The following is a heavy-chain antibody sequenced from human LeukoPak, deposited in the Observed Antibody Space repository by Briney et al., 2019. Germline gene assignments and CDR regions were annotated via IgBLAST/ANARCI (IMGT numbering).Heavy chain of an antibody. V-gene: IGHV1-18*01. CDR3: ARDESRGPYYFDN. CDR1: GYTFSSYG. Sequence: ASVKVSCKASGYTFSSYGISWVRQVPGQGLEWMGWISAYNGNTKYAQNLQGRATLTTDTSTSTAYMELRSLRSDDTAVYYCARDESRGPYYFDNWGQGTLVTVSS. J-gene: IGHJ4*02. CDR2: ISAYNGNT.